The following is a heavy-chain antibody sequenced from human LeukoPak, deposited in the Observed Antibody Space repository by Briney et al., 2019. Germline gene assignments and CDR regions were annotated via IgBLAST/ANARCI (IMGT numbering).Heavy chain of an antibody. CDR2: IYHSGST. CDR1: GYSLSSGYY. J-gene: IGHJ3*02. V-gene: IGHV4-38-2*01. D-gene: IGHD4-11*01. CDR3: ASRVTVTNAFDI. Sequence: PSETLSLTCAVSGYSLSSGYYWGWIRPPPGKGLEWIGSIYHSGSTYYNPSLKSRVTISVDTSKNQFSLKLSSVTVADTAVYYCASRVTVTNAFDIWGQGRMVTVSS.